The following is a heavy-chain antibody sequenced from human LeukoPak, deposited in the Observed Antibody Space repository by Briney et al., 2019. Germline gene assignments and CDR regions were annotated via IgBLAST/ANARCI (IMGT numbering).Heavy chain of an antibody. CDR1: GCTFRSRA. J-gene: IGHJ4*02. CDR3: ARATNVCSGDCYLGY. Sequence: TVTDTCKASGCTFRSRAISWVRQAPAERHEWMGGTISIFGTANYAQKFQGRATITTDESATRAYVELRSLRAECTAVHYFARATNVCSGDCYLGYGGQGNLDSVSS. CDR2: TISIFGTA. V-gene: IGHV1-69*05. D-gene: IGHD2-21*02.